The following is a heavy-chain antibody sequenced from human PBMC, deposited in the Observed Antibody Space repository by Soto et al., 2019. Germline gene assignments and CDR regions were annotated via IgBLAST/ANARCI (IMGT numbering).Heavy chain of an antibody. CDR3: VKDRTCSGGSCYARDH. J-gene: IGHJ4*02. Sequence: EVQLLESGGGLVQPGGSLRLSCAASGLTFSSYAMSWVRQAPGKGLEWVSAISGSGGSTYYADFVKGRFTISRDNSKNTLYLPMNSLRAEYTAVYYCVKDRTCSGGSCYARDHWGQGTLVTVSS. CDR2: ISGSGGST. V-gene: IGHV3-23*01. D-gene: IGHD2-15*01. CDR1: GLTFSSYA.